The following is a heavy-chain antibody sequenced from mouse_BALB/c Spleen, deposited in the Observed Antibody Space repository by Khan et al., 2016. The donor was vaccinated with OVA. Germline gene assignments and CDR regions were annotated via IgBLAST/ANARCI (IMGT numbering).Heavy chain of an antibody. Sequence: EVKLMESGPELVKPGASVKISCKASGYSFTGYFMYWVMQSHGKSLEWIGRINPHIGETFYNPKFKGKATLTVDESSSTAHMELRSLASEDSAVYYCARIYGSDFDYWGQGTTLTVSS. V-gene: IGHV1-20*02. J-gene: IGHJ2*01. CDR2: INPHIGET. D-gene: IGHD1-1*01. CDR1: GYSFTGYF. CDR3: ARIYGSDFDY.